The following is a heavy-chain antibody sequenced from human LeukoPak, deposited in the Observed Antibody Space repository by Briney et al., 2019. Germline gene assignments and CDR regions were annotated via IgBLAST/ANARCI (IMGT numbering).Heavy chain of an antibody. CDR3: AKDLEGWLQSSYYFDY. J-gene: IGHJ4*02. CDR1: GFTFSSHA. D-gene: IGHD5-24*01. V-gene: IGHV3-23*01. CDR2: ISGSGGST. Sequence: GGSLRLSCAASGFTFSSHAMNWVRQAPGEGLEWVSAISGSGGSTYYADSVKGRFTISRDNSKNTLYLQMNSLRAEDTAVYYCAKDLEGWLQSSYYFDYWGQGTLVTVSS.